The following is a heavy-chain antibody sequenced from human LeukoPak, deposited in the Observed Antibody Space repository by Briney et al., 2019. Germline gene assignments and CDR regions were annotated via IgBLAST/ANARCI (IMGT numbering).Heavy chain of an antibody. Sequence: SVKVSCKASGFTFTSSAVQWVRQARGQRLEWIGRIVVGSGNTNYAQKFQERVTITRDMSTSTAYMELSSLRSEDTAVYYCAADPCSGGSCPYYYYGMDVWGQGTTVTVSS. CDR3: AADPCSGGSCPYYYYGMDV. CDR2: IVVGSGNT. J-gene: IGHJ6*02. D-gene: IGHD2-15*01. CDR1: GFTFTSSA. V-gene: IGHV1-58*01.